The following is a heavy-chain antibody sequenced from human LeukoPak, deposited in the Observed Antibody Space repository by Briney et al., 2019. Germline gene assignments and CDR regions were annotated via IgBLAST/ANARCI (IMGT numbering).Heavy chain of an antibody. D-gene: IGHD2-2*01. J-gene: IGHJ4*02. CDR3: AKRVPAASGGGFDY. CDR2: VNAVGST. CDR1: GGSLSGYY. Sequence: SETLSLTCAVSGGSLSGYYWNWIRQPPGKGLEWIGYVNAVGSTKYNPSLSSRLTISVDKSKNQFSLKLNSVTAADSADYCCAKRVPAASGGGFDYWGQGTLVAVSS. V-gene: IGHV4-4*08.